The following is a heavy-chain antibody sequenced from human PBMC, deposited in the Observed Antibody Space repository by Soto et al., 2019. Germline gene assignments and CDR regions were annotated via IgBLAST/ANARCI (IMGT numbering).Heavy chain of an antibody. J-gene: IGHJ4*02. Sequence: GGSLRVYCAASGFIFSSYAMSWMRQAPGKGLEWVSAISGSGGSTYYADSVKGRFTISRDNSKNTLYLQMNSLRAEDTAVYYCAKVGALASLLDYWGQGTLVTVSS. CDR1: GFIFSSYA. CDR3: AKVGALASLLDY. V-gene: IGHV3-23*01. CDR2: ISGSGGST. D-gene: IGHD1-26*01.